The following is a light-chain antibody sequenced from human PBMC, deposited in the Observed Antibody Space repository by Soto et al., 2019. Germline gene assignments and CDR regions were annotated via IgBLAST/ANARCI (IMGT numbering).Light chain of an antibody. J-gene: IGLJ3*02. CDR3: CSYAGSSSWV. CDR1: SSDVGSSNL. V-gene: IGLV2-23*01. CDR2: DGI. Sequence: QSALTQPASVSGSPGQSITISCTGTSSDVGSSNLVSWYQQHPGKAPKLMIHDGIKRPSGVSNRFSGSKSGNTASLTISGLQAEDEADYHCCSYAGSSSWVFGGGTKLTVL.